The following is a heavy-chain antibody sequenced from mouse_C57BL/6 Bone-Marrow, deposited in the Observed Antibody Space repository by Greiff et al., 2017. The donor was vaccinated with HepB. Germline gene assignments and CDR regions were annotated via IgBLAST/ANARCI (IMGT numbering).Heavy chain of an antibody. CDR3: ARSLFDWFAY. J-gene: IGHJ3*01. CDR1: GFTFSDYG. CDR2: ISSGSSTI. V-gene: IGHV5-17*01. Sequence: EVKLVESGGGLVKPGGSLKLSCAASGFTFSDYGMHWVRQAPEKGLEWVAYISSGSSTIYYADTVKGRCTISRDNAKNTLFLQMTSLRSEDTAMYYCARSLFDWFAYWGQGTLVTVSA.